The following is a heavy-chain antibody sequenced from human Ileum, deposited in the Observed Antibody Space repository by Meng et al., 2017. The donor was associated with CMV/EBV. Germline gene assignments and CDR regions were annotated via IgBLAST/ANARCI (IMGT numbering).Heavy chain of an antibody. V-gene: IGHV4-4*02. Sequence: CAVSGDSITSTKWWSGVRQPPEKGLEWIGEISQGGTTNYNPSLKSRVTISMDKSKNQFSLKLSSVTVADTAVYYCAREGLDYVPGDYWGQGTLVTVSS. J-gene: IGHJ4*02. CDR2: ISQGGTT. CDR1: GDSITSTKW. CDR3: AREGLDYVPGDY. D-gene: IGHD3-10*02.